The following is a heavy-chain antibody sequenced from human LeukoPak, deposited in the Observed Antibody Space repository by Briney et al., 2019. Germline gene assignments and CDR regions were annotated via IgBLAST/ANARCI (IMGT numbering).Heavy chain of an antibody. CDR2: ITASGTAM. CDR3: AKEGRGYSYGHYFDY. Sequence: GGSLRLSCAASGFTFTSYSMNWVRQAPGKGLEWVSHITASGTAMFYADSVKGRFTISRDNSKNTLYLQMNSLRAKDTAVYYCAKEGRGYSYGHYFDYWGQGTLVTVSS. J-gene: IGHJ4*02. CDR1: GFTFTSYS. D-gene: IGHD5-18*01. V-gene: IGHV3-48*01.